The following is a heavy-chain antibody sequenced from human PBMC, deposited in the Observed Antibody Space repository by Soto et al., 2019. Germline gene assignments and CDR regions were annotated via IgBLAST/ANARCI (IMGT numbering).Heavy chain of an antibody. D-gene: IGHD2-21*02. CDR3: ACGPACGVDCYSSYLDS. CDR1: GGSISSGGYS. Sequence: QLQLQESGSGLVKPSQTLSLTCAVSGGSISSGGYSWSWIRQPPGKGLEWIGYIYHSGSTYYNPSPKSRVTLSRDGSKNQSSLKLSSVTAAETAVYFCACGPACGVDCYSSYLDSWGQGTLVTVSS. CDR2: IYHSGST. V-gene: IGHV4-30-2*01. J-gene: IGHJ4*02.